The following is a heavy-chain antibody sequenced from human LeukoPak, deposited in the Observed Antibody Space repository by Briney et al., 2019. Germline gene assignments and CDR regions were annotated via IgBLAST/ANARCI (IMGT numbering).Heavy chain of an antibody. CDR3: ARDRHCSGGSRSGR. CDR1: GLTVSNNY. J-gene: IGHJ4*02. Sequence: PGGSLRLSCAASGLTVSNNYMKWVRQAPGKGLEWVSLIYSGGSTYYADSVKGRFTISRDNPKNTVYLQMNNLRAEDTAVYYCARDRHCSGGSRSGRWGQGTLAAVCS. CDR2: IYSGGST. V-gene: IGHV3-53*01. D-gene: IGHD2-15*01.